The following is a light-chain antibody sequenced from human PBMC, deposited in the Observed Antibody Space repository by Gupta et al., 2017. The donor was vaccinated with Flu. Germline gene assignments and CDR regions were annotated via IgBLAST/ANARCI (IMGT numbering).Light chain of an antibody. Sequence: GGNNIGCKSVHWYQQKPGQAPVLIVYDDSDRPSGIPDRFSGSNSGNTATLTISRVESGDEADYYCQVCDSSSDLVVFGRGTKLTVL. CDR3: QVCDSSSDLVV. CDR2: DDS. V-gene: IGLV3-21*02. CDR1: NIGCKS. J-gene: IGLJ2*01.